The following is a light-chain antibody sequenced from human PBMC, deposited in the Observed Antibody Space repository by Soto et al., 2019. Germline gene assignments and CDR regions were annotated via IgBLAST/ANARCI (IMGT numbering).Light chain of an antibody. J-gene: IGKJ1*01. CDR1: QSISSW. V-gene: IGKV1-5*01. CDR2: DAS. CDR3: QQYNTYSWT. Sequence: DIQMTQSPSTLPASVGDRVTITCRASQSISSWLAWYQQMPGKAPKLLIYDASSLHSGVPSRFSGSGSRTEFTLTISSLQPDDFATYYCQQYNTYSWTFGQGTKVDIK.